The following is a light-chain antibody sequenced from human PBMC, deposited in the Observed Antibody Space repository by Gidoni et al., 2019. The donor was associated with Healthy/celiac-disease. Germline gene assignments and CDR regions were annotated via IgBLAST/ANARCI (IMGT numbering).Light chain of an antibody. CDR1: SSDVGGYNY. CDR3: SSYTSSSIWV. J-gene: IGLJ3*02. CDR2: DVS. Sequence: QSALTQPASVSGSPGQSIPISCTGTSSDVGGYNYVSWYQQHPGKAPKLMIYDVSNRPSGVSNRFSGSKSGNTASLTISWLQAEDEADYYCSSYTSSSIWVFGGGTKLTVL. V-gene: IGLV2-14*03.